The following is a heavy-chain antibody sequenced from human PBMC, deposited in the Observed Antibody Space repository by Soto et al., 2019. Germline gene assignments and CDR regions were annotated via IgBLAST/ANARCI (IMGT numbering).Heavy chain of an antibody. CDR3: AREMVRGYYYMDV. CDR1: GYTFTSYY. V-gene: IGHV1-46*03. D-gene: IGHD3-10*01. Sequence: ASVKVSCKASGYTFTSYYMHWVRQAPGQGLEWMGIINPSGGSTSYAQKFQGRVTMTRDTSTSTAYMELSSLRSEDTAVYYCAREMVRGYYYMDVWGKGTTVTVSS. CDR2: INPSGGST. J-gene: IGHJ6*03.